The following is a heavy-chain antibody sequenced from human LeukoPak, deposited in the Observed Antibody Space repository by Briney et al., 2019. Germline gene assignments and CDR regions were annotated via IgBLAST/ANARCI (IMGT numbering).Heavy chain of an antibody. CDR2: IYYSGTT. CDR1: GGSVSYYY. CDR3: AREDPQTTVPEGMDV. J-gene: IGHJ6*02. D-gene: IGHD4-17*01. V-gene: IGHV4-59*02. Sequence: PSETLSLTCTVSGGSVSYYYWSWIRQSPGKGLEWIGYIYYSGTTNYNPSLKSRVTISVDTSKNQFSLQLRSVTAADTAVYYCAREDPQTTVPEGMDVWGQGTTVTVSS.